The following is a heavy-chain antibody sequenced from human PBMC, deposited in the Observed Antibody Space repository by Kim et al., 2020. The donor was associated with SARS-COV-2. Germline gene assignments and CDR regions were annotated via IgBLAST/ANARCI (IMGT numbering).Heavy chain of an antibody. Sequence: YLNSRVTISVDTSKNQFSLKLSSVTAADTAVYYCARDLHMPPGIFGWFDPWGQGTLVTVSS. CDR3: ARDLHMPPGIFGWFDP. V-gene: IGHV4-31*02. D-gene: IGHD3-3*01. J-gene: IGHJ5*02.